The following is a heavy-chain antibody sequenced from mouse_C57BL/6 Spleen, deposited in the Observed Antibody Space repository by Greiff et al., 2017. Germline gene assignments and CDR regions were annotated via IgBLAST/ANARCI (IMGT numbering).Heavy chain of an antibody. CDR1: GYTFTSYW. CDR3: ARGAGTYFGC. D-gene: IGHD4-1*01. Sequence: QVQLQQPGAELVRPGSSVKLSCKASGYTFTSYWMDWVKQRPGQGLEWIGNIYPSDSETHYNQKFKDKATLTVDKSSSTAYMQLSSLTSEDSAVFYCARGAGTYFGCWGQGTTLTVSS. J-gene: IGHJ2*01. V-gene: IGHV1-61*01. CDR2: IYPSDSET.